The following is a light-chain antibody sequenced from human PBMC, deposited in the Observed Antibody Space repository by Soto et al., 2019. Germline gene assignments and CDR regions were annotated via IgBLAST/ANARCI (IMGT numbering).Light chain of an antibody. CDR3: QQYNNWPRT. CDR2: GAS. V-gene: IGKV3-20*01. J-gene: IGKJ5*01. Sequence: EIVLTHSPGTLSLSPCERATLSCRASQSVSSSHLAWYQQKPGQAPRLLISGASSRATGIPDRFSGSGSGTEFTLTISSLQSEDFAVYYCQQYNNWPRTFGQGTRLEIK. CDR1: QSVSSSH.